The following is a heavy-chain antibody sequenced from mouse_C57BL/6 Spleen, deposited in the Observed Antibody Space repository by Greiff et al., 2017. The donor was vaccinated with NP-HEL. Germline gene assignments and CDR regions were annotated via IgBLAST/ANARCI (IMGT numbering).Heavy chain of an antibody. CDR1: GYTFTSYW. Sequence: QVQLQQPGAELVKPGASVKLSCKASGYTFTSYWMQWVKQRPGQGLEWIGEIDPSDSYTNYNQKFKGKATLTVDTSSSTAYMQLSSLTSEDSAVYYCARGESNYRYYYAMDYWGQGTSVTVSS. CDR2: IDPSDSYT. V-gene: IGHV1-50*01. CDR3: ARGESNYRYYYAMDY. J-gene: IGHJ4*01. D-gene: IGHD2-5*01.